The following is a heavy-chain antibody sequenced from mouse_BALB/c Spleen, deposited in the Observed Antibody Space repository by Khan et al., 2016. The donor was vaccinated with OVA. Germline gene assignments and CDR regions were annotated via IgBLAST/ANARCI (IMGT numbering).Heavy chain of an antibody. D-gene: IGHD1-1*01. CDR3: TRSYFSGNYFEQ. CDR1: GFTFSSFG. V-gene: IGHV5-17*02. J-gene: IGHJ2*01. Sequence: EVELVESGGDLVQPGGSRKLSCVASGFTFSSFGMHWIRQAPEKGLEWVAYISGDSHTIYYADTVKGRFTISRDNPKNTLFLQMTSLRSEDMAMYYCTRSYFSGNYFEQWGQGTTLTVSS. CDR2: ISGDSHTI.